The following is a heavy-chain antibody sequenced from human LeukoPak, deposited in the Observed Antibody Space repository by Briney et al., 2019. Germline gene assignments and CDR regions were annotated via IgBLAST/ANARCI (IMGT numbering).Heavy chain of an antibody. D-gene: IGHD3-3*02. CDR2: IRSKAYGGTT. V-gene: IGHV3-49*04. CDR3: TRVPIFGVVTPYFYY. J-gene: IGHJ4*02. CDR1: GFTFGDYA. Sequence: GGSLRLSSTASGFTFGDYAMSWVRQAPGKGLEWVGFIRSKAYGGTTEYAASVKGRFTISRDDSKSIAYLQMNSLKTEDTAVYYRTRVPIFGVVTPYFYYWGQGTLVTVSS.